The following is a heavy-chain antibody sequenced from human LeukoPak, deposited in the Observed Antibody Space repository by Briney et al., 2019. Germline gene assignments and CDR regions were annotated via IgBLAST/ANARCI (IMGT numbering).Heavy chain of an antibody. CDR3: ARKWGGGYGDPFDY. CDR1: GYTFTSYV. D-gene: IGHD4-17*01. CDR2: INAGNGNT. V-gene: IGHV1-3*01. Sequence: ASVKVSCKASGYTFTSYVMHWVRQAPGQRLEWMGWINAGNGNTKYSQKFQGRVTITRDTSASTAYMELSSLRSEDTAVYYCARKWGGGYGDPFDYWGQGTLVTVSS. J-gene: IGHJ4*02.